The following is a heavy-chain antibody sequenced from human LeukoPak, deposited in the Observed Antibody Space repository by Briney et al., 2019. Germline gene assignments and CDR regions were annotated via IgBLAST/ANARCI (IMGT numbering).Heavy chain of an antibody. Sequence: GGPQRLPCRPSGYTLSTFAMTWAPHAPGKALVWVSSSGGSGAGAYYADYVKGRLTISRNNSKSTMYMQINNLRAEDTAVYYCAKGKGYNNLDWFDAWGQGTMVTVSS. J-gene: IGHJ5*02. CDR1: GYTLSTFA. CDR2: SGGSGAGA. V-gene: IGHV3-23*01. CDR3: AKGKGYNNLDWFDA. D-gene: IGHD5-24*01.